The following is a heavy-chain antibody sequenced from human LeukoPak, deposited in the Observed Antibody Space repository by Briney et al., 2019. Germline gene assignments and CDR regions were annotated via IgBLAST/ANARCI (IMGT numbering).Heavy chain of an antibody. CDR1: GGTFSSYA. CDR3: ARDPDYYDSSGYLQDY. CDR2: IIPILGIA. V-gene: IGHV1-69*04. D-gene: IGHD3-22*01. Sequence: ASAKVSCKASGGTFSSYAISWVRQAPGQGLEWMGRIIPILGIANYAQKFQGRVTITADKSTSTAYMELSSLRSEDTAVYYCARDPDYYDSSGYLQDYWGQGTLVTVSS. J-gene: IGHJ4*02.